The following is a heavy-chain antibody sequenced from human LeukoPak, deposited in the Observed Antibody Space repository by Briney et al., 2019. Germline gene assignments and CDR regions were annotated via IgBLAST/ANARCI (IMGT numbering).Heavy chain of an antibody. CDR1: GGSISSSSYY. D-gene: IGHD5-18*01. CDR3: ARDEIGRGYSYGYEDY. CDR2: IYYSGST. Sequence: PSETLSLTCTVSGGSISSSSYYWGWIRQPPGKGLEWIGSIYYSGSTYYNPSLKSRVTISVDTSKNQFSLKLNSVTAADTAMYYCARDEIGRGYSYGYEDYWGQGTLVTVSS. J-gene: IGHJ4*02. V-gene: IGHV4-39*07.